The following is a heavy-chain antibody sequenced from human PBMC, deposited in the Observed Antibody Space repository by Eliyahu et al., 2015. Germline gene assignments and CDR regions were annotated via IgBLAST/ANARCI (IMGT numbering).Heavy chain of an antibody. J-gene: IGHJ5*02. Sequence: EVQLVQSGAEVKKPGESLKISCQGSGFRFSNSWXGWVRQMPGKGLEWMGIIYVGDSDTRYNPSFQGQVTFSADKSISTAYLQWSSLKASDTAMYYCARLGGHCNSSGCFGEYNWFDPWGQGTPVTVSS. CDR2: IYVGDSDT. V-gene: IGHV5-51*01. CDR1: GFRFSNSW. D-gene: IGHD2/OR15-2a*01. CDR3: ARLGGHCNSSGCFGEYNWFDP.